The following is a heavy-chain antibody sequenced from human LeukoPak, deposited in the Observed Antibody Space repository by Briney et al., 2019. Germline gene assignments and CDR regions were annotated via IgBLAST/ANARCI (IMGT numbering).Heavy chain of an antibody. CDR3: AKDSIRTSGWYHFDY. J-gene: IGHJ4*02. CDR2: ISASDGST. D-gene: IGHD6-19*01. V-gene: IGHV3-23*01. CDR1: GFTFSRQD. Sequence: PGGSLRLSCAASGFTFSRQDMSWVRQAPGKGLEWVSGISASDGSTNYGDSVKGRFTISRDNSKNTLYLHMNSLRVEDTAVYFCAKDSIRTSGWYHFDYWGQGALATVSS.